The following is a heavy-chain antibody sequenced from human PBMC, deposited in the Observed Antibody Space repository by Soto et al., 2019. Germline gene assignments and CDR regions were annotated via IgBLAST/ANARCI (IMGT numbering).Heavy chain of an antibody. CDR1: GFTFSDHY. CDR2: TRNKANSYTT. Sequence: EVQLVESGGGLVQPGGSLRLSCAASGFTFSDHYMDWVRQAPGKGLEWVGRTRNKANSYTTEYAASVKGRFTISRDDSKNSLYLQMNSLKTEDTAVYYCARVDDSSGYYYDYWGQGTLVTVPS. V-gene: IGHV3-72*01. CDR3: ARVDDSSGYYYDY. J-gene: IGHJ4*02. D-gene: IGHD3-22*01.